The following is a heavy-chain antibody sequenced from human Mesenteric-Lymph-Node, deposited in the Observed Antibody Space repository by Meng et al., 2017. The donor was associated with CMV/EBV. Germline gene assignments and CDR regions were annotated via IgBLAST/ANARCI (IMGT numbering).Heavy chain of an antibody. CDR1: GYSFNTYW. J-gene: IGHJ5*02. D-gene: IGHD2-2*01. CDR2: IYPGDSDT. CDR3: ARRTSNYNWFDP. Sequence: SCKGSGYSFNTYWIGWVRQMPGKGMEWMGIIYPGDSDTRYSPSFQGQVTMSADKSISTAYLQWSSLKASDTAMYYCARRTSNYNWFDPWGQGTLVTVSS. V-gene: IGHV5-51*01.